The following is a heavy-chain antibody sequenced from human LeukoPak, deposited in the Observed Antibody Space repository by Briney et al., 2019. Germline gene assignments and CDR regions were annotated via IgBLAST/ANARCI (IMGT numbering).Heavy chain of an antibody. D-gene: IGHD3-3*01. Sequence: ASVKVSCKASGYTFSSNYMHWVRQAPGQGLEWMGKINPSGGSTNYAQKFQGRVTMTRDTSTSTVYMELSSLRSEDTAVYYCARGGGLYYDFWSGYSDGWFDPWGQGTLVTVSS. V-gene: IGHV1-46*01. J-gene: IGHJ5*02. CDR3: ARGGGLYYDFWSGYSDGWFDP. CDR1: GYTFSSNY. CDR2: INPSGGST.